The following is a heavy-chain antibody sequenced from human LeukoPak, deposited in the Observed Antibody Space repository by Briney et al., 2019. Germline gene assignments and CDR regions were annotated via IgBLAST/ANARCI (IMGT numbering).Heavy chain of an antibody. D-gene: IGHD6-19*01. CDR3: ARTYSSGSSTWFDP. J-gene: IGHJ5*02. CDR2: IYQSGST. V-gene: IGHV4-38-2*01. Sequence: PSETLSLTCAVSDYSISSGYYWGWIRQPPGKGLEWIGSIYQSGSTYYKPSLKSRATMSVDTYKNQFSLKLSSVTAADTAVYYCARTYSSGSSTWFDPWGQGTLVAVSS. CDR1: DYSISSGYY.